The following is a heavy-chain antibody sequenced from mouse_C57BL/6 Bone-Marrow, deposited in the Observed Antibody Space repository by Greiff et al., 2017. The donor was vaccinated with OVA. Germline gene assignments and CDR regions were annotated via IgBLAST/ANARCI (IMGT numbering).Heavy chain of an antibody. CDR2: INPNNGGT. V-gene: IGHV1-26*01. J-gene: IGHJ4*01. CDR3: AMNYRYYAMDD. CDR1: GYTFTDYY. D-gene: IGHD1-1*02. Sequence: EVQLQQSGPELVKPGASVKISCKASGYTFTDYYMNWVKQSHGKSLEWIGDINPNNGGTSYNQKFKGTATLTVDKSSSTAYMELRSLTSEDSAVYYCAMNYRYYAMDDWGQGTSVTVSS.